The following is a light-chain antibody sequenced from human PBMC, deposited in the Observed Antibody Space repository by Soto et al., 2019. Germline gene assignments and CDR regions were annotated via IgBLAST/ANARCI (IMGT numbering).Light chain of an antibody. V-gene: IGLV1-40*01. CDR3: QSCDSSLSGVV. CDR2: GNS. Sequence: QSVLTQPPSVSGAPGQRVTISCTGSSSNIGAGYDVHWYQQLPGTAPKLLIYGNSNRPSGVPDRFSGSKSGTSASLAITGLQAEDEADYSCQSCDSSLSGVVFGGGTKVPS. J-gene: IGLJ2*01. CDR1: SSNIGAGYD.